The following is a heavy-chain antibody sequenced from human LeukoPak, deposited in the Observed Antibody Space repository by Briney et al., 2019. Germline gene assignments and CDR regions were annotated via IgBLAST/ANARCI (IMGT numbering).Heavy chain of an antibody. Sequence: ASVKVSCKASGYTFTSYGISWVRQAPGQGLEWMGWISAYNGNTNYAQKLQGRVTMTTDTSTSTAYMELRSLRSDDTAAYYCARAQPYYYDSSGYSRYWGQGTLVTVSS. CDR3: ARAQPYYYDSSGYSRY. CDR1: GYTFTSYG. CDR2: ISAYNGNT. V-gene: IGHV1-18*01. D-gene: IGHD3-22*01. J-gene: IGHJ4*02.